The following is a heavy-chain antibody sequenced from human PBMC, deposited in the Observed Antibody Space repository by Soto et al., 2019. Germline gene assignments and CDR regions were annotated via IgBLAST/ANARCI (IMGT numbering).Heavy chain of an antibody. D-gene: IGHD2-15*01. J-gene: IGHJ4*02. CDR2: INTDGRNT. CDR3: TRSDCSGGSCYSARLY. V-gene: IGHV3-74*01. Sequence: GSLILSCAASGLTFSSYWMHWVRQAPGKGLVWVSRINTDGRNTNYADSVKGRFTISRDNAKNTLYLQMSSLRAEDTAIYYCTRSDCSGGSCYSARLYWGQGIMVT. CDR1: GLTFSSYW.